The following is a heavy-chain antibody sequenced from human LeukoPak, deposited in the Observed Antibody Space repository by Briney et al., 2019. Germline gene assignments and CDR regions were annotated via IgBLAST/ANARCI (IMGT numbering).Heavy chain of an antibody. D-gene: IGHD6-19*01. Sequence: PSETLSLTCTVSGGSISSYYWSWIRQPPGKGLEWIGYIYYGGSTDYNPSLKSRVTISVDTSKTQFSLKLSSVTAADTAVYYCARGVAGTGSDYWGQGTLVTVSS. CDR1: GGSISSYY. CDR3: ARGVAGTGSDY. V-gene: IGHV4-59*01. CDR2: IYYGGST. J-gene: IGHJ4*02.